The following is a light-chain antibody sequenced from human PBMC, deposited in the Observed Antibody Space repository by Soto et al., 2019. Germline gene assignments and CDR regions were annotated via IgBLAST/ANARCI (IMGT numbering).Light chain of an antibody. CDR1: QSVSSN. CDR3: QQYNNCPPPLT. J-gene: IGKJ4*01. V-gene: IGKV3-15*01. CDR2: GAS. Sequence: EIVMTQSPATLSVSPGERATLSCRASQSVSSNLAWYQQKPGQAPRLLIYGASTRATGIPARFSGSGSGTEFTLTISSLQSEDFAVYYCQQYNNCPPPLTLGGGTKVEIK.